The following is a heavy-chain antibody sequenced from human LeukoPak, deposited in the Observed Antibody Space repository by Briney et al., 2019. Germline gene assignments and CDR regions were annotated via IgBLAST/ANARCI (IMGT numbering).Heavy chain of an antibody. CDR2: INHSGST. V-gene: IGHV4-34*01. J-gene: IGHJ4*02. Sequence: SETLSLTCAVYGGSFSGYYWSWIRQPPGKGLEWIGEINHSGSTNYNPSLKSRVTISLDTSKNQFSLKLNSVTAADTAVYSCTRDWGAVDYWGQGTLVTVSS. D-gene: IGHD6-19*01. CDR1: GGSFSGYY. CDR3: TRDWGAVDY.